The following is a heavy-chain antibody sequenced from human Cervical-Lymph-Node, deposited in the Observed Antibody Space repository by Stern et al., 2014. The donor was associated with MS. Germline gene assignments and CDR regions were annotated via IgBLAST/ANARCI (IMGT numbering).Heavy chain of an antibody. CDR3: AKDQWSSSYNWFDP. J-gene: IGHJ5*02. CDR2: ISGSGGSK. D-gene: IGHD6-13*01. CDR1: GFTFSSYA. V-gene: IGHV3-23*04. Sequence: VQLVESGGGLVQPGGPLRLSCAASGFTFSSYAMSWVRQAPGKGLEWVSAISGSGGSKYYADAVKGRFAISRDNSKNTLYLQMNSRRAEDTAVYYCAKDQWSSSYNWFDPWGQGTLVTVSS.